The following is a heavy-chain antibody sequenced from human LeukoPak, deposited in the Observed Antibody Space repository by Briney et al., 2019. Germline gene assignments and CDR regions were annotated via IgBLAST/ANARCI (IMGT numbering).Heavy chain of an antibody. D-gene: IGHD3-10*01. CDR3: ARGGYGSGSYWDY. V-gene: IGHV1-3*01. Sequence: GASVKVSCKASGFTFTSYAMHWVRQAPGQRLEWMGRINAGNGNTKYSQKFQGRVTITRDTSASTAYMELSSLRSEDTAVYYCARGGYGSGSYWDYWGQGTLVTVSS. J-gene: IGHJ4*02. CDR1: GFTFTSYA. CDR2: INAGNGNT.